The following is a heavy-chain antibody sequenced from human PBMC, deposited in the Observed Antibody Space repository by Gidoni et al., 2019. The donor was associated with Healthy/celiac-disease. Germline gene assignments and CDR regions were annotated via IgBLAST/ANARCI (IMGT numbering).Heavy chain of an antibody. J-gene: IGHJ4*02. D-gene: IGHD4-4*01. CDR2: ISWNSGSI. CDR1: GVTFDDYA. Sequence: EVQLVESGGGLVQPGRSLRLSCAASGVTFDDYAMHWVRQAPGKGLEWVSGISWNSGSIGYADSVKGRFTISRDNAKNSLYLQMNSLRAEDTALYYCAKDLQQRGFDYWGQGTLVTVSS. V-gene: IGHV3-9*01. CDR3: AKDLQQRGFDY.